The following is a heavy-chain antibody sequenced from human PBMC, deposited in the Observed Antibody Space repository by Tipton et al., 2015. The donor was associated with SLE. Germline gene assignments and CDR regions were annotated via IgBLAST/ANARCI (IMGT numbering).Heavy chain of an antibody. CDR3: ALGLWFGELSVP. Sequence: SLRLSCAASGFTFSSYSMNLVRQAPGKGLEWVSSISSSSSYIYYADSVKGRFTISRDNAKNSLYLQMNSLRAEDTAVYYCALGLWFGELSVPWGQGNLVTVSS. CDR2: ISSSSSYI. D-gene: IGHD3-10*01. CDR1: GFTFSSYS. J-gene: IGHJ5*02. V-gene: IGHV3-21*01.